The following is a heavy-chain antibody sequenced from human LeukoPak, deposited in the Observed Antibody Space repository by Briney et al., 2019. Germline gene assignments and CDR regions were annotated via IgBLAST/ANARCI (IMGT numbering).Heavy chain of an antibody. Sequence: GESLKISCKASGYTFTDYWIGWVRQMPGKGLEWMGIVWPVDFRAMYSPSFQGQVTISVDKSITTAYLQWDSLKASDTAMYYCARIEANYDFWSGDDYWGQGTLVTVSS. CDR2: VWPVDFRA. D-gene: IGHD3-3*01. CDR3: ARIEANYDFWSGDDY. V-gene: IGHV5-51*01. CDR1: GYTFTDYW. J-gene: IGHJ4*02.